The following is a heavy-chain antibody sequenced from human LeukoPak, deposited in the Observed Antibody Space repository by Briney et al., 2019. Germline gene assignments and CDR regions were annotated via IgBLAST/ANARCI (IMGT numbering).Heavy chain of an antibody. CDR1: GFTFDDYG. CDR2: INWNGGST. D-gene: IGHD3-22*01. Sequence: GGSLRLSCAASGFTFDDYGMSWVRQAPGKGLEWVSGINWNGGSTGYADSVKGRFTISRDNAKNSLYLQMNSLRAEDTALYHCARRYYDSSGYFYYYYGMDVWGQGTTVTVSS. J-gene: IGHJ6*02. CDR3: ARRYYDSSGYFYYYYGMDV. V-gene: IGHV3-20*01.